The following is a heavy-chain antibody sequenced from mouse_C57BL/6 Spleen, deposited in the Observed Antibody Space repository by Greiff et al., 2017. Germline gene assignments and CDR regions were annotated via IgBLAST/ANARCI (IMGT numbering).Heavy chain of an antibody. D-gene: IGHD1-1*01. CDR1: GYTFTSYG. CDR3: ARYYGSSYDY. J-gene: IGHJ2*01. Sequence: VQVVESGAELARPGASVKLSCKASGYTFTSYGISWVKQRTGQGLEWIGEIYPRSGNTYYNEKVKGKATLTADKSSSTADMELRSLTSEDSAVYFCARYYGSSYDYWGQGTTLTVSS. CDR2: IYPRSGNT. V-gene: IGHV1-81*01.